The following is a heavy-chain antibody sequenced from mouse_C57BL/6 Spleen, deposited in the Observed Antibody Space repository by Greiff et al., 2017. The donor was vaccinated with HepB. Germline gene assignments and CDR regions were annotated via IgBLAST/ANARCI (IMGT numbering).Heavy chain of an antibody. CDR2: ISYDGSN. CDR3: ARFYYGSSGYAMDY. Sequence: EVKLEESGPGLVKPSQSLSLTCSVTGYSITSGYYWNWIRQFPGNKLEWMGYISYDGSNNYNPSLKNRISITRDTSKNQFFLKLNSVTTEDTATYYCARFYYGSSGYAMDYWGQGTSVTVSS. CDR1: GYSITSGYY. J-gene: IGHJ4*01. V-gene: IGHV3-6*01. D-gene: IGHD1-1*01.